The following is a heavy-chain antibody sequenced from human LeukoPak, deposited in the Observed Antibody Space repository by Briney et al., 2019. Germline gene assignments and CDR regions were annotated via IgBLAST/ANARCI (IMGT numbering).Heavy chain of an antibody. D-gene: IGHD6-19*01. CDR3: ARPTSSGWYSH. V-gene: IGHV3-48*01. CDR2: ITGSGSTI. J-gene: IGHJ4*01. Sequence: PGGSLRLSCAASGFTFSDYNMNWVRQAPGKGLEWVSCITGSGSTIFYADSVKGRFTISRDNVKNSLYLQMNSLRAEDTAVYYCARPTSSGWYSHWGQGTVVTVSS. CDR1: GFTFSDYN.